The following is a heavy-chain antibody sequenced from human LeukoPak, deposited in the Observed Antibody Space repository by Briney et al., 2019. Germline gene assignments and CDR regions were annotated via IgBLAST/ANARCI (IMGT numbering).Heavy chain of an antibody. J-gene: IGHJ4*02. CDR1: GYTFTGYY. CDR2: INPNSGGT. D-gene: IGHD3-22*01. CDR3: AREVPYYYDSSGYDY. V-gene: IGHV1-2*02. Sequence: ASVKVSCKASGYTFTGYYMHWVQQAPGQGLEWMGWINPNSGGTNYAQKFQGRVTMTRDTSISTAYMELSRLRSDDTAVYYCAREVPYYYDSSGYDYWGQGTLVTVSS.